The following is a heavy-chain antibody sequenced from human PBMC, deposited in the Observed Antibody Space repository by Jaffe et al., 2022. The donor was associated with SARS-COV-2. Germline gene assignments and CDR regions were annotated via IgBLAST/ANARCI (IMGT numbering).Heavy chain of an antibody. J-gene: IGHJ2*01. CDR3: ARDLGLGYSSGWYRHGYFDL. V-gene: IGHV1-18*01. CDR1: GYTFTSQG. D-gene: IGHD6-19*01. CDR2: ISGYNGNT. Sequence: QVQLVQSGAEVKKPGASVNVSCKASGYTFTSQGISWVRQAPGQGLEWMGWISGYNGNTNYAEKLQGRVTMTTDTSTRTAYMELRSLRSDDTAIYYCARDLGLGYSSGWYRHGYFDLWGRGTLVTVSS.